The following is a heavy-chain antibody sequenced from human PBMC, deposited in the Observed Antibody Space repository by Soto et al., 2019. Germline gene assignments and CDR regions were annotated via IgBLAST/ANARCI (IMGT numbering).Heavy chain of an antibody. J-gene: IGHJ4*02. V-gene: IGHV4-31*03. CDR3: ARFLRSFFGELFCYFDY. CDR2: IYYSGST. Sequence: QVQLQESGPGLVKPSQTLSLTCTVSGGSISSGGYYWSWIRQHPGKGLEWIGYIYYSGSTYYNPSLKSRVTISVDTSKNQFSLKLSSVTAADTAVYYCARFLRSFFGELFCYFDYWGQGTLVTVSS. D-gene: IGHD3-10*01. CDR1: GGSISSGGYY.